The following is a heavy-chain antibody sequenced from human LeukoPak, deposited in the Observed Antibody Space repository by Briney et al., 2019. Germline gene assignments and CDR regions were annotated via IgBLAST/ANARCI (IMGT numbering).Heavy chain of an antibody. Sequence: GGSLRLSCAASGFSFSNYWMGWVRQAPGKRPEWVANMNIDGSERYYADSVKGRFTISRDNARNSVFLQMSGLRAEDTAVYYCARERYGNYNWGQGTLVTVSS. CDR3: ARERYGNYN. J-gene: IGHJ4*02. D-gene: IGHD4-11*01. CDR1: GFSFSNYW. V-gene: IGHV3-7*03. CDR2: MNIDGSER.